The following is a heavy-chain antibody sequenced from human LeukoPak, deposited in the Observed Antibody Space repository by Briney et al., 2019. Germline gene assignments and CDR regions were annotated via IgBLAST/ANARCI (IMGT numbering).Heavy chain of an antibody. CDR3: ATGYCSSTSCYSLDY. V-gene: IGHV1-46*03. CDR2: INPSGGST. D-gene: IGHD2-2*01. J-gene: IGHJ4*02. Sequence: ASVKVSCKASGYTFTSYYMHWVRQAPGQGLEWMGIINPSGGSTSYAQKFQGRVTMTRDTSTSTVYMELSSLRSEDTAVYYRATGYCSSTSCYSLDYWGQGTLVTVSS. CDR1: GYTFTSYY.